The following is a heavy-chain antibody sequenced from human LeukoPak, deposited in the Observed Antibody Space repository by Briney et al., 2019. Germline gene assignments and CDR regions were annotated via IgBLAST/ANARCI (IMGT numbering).Heavy chain of an antibody. Sequence: ASVKVSCKASGGTFSSYAISWVRQAPGQGLEWMGWISAYNGNTNYAQKLQGRVTMTTDTSTSTAYMELRSLRSDDTAVYYCARDRYYDILTGHDYWGQGTLVTVSS. CDR1: GGTFSSYA. D-gene: IGHD3-9*01. V-gene: IGHV1-18*01. CDR3: ARDRYYDILTGHDY. J-gene: IGHJ4*02. CDR2: ISAYNGNT.